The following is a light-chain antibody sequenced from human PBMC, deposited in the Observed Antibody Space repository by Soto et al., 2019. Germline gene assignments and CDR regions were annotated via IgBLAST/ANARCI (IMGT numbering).Light chain of an antibody. CDR1: SSDIGTYNY. CDR2: EAS. CDR3: NSYTSSSTLYV. J-gene: IGLJ1*01. Sequence: QSALTQPASVSGSPGQSITISCTGTSSDIGTYNYVSWYQQHPGKAPKLMLYEASNRPSGVLNRFFGSKSGNTASLTISGLQAEDEADYFCNSYTSSSTLYVFGTGTKVTVL. V-gene: IGLV2-14*01.